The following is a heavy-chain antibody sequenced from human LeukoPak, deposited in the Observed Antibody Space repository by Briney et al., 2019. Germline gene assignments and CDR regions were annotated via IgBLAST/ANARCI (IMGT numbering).Heavy chain of an antibody. CDR1: GYTFTTYG. CDR2: ISTYDDNI. V-gene: IGHV1-18*01. Sequence: GASVKVSCKASGYTFTTYGLSWVRQAPGQGLEWLGWISTYDDNIKYAQSLQGRLTLTIDTSTSTAYMELRSLTSDDTAVYYCARDSILSWAYCGGDCYRSFDIWGQGTMVTVSS. D-gene: IGHD2-21*02. CDR3: ARDSILSWAYCGGDCYRSFDI. J-gene: IGHJ3*02.